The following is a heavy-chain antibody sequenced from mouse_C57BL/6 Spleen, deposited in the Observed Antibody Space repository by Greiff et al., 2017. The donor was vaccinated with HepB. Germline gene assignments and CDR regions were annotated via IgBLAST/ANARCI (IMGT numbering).Heavy chain of an antibody. Sequence: EVQLVESGPGLVKPSQSLSLTCSVTGYSITSGYYWNWIRQFPGNKLEWMGYISYDGSNNYNPSLKNRISITRDTSKNQFFLKLNSVTTEDTATYYCARDSSVHFDYWGQGTTLTVSS. V-gene: IGHV3-6*01. D-gene: IGHD3-2*02. J-gene: IGHJ2*01. CDR3: ARDSSVHFDY. CDR2: ISYDGSN. CDR1: GYSITSGYY.